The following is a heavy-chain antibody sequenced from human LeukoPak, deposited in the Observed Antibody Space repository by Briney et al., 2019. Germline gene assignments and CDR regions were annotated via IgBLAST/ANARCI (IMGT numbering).Heavy chain of an antibody. Sequence: SETLSLTCIVSGDSIGNYYWSWIRQPAGKGLEWIGRVYTSGSTNYNPSLKSRVTLSIDTPKNQYSLKLSSVTAADTAVYYCARGGYTYGHKFGFDIWGQGSMVTVAS. D-gene: IGHD5-18*01. J-gene: IGHJ3*02. V-gene: IGHV4-4*07. CDR2: VYTSGST. CDR1: GDSIGNYY. CDR3: ARGGYTYGHKFGFDI.